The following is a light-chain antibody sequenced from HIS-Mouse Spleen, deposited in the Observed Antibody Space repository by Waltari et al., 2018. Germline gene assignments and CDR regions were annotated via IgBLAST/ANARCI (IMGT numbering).Light chain of an antibody. CDR1: ALPKHY. V-gene: IGLV3-25*03. J-gene: IGLJ2*01. Sequence: SYELTQPPSVSVSPGQTARLPCSGDALPKHYAYWYQQKPGQAPVLVIYKDSERPPGIPERFSGSSSGTTVTLTISGVQAEDEADYYCQSADSSGTYVVFGGGTKLTVL. CDR3: QSADSSGTYVV. CDR2: KDS.